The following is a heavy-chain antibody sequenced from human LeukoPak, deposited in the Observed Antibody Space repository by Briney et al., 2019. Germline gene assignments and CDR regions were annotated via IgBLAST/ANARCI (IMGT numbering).Heavy chain of an antibody. CDR1: GGSISSYS. CDR2: VYYSGST. CDR3: ARAAYGDQGLFQH. V-gene: IGHV4-59*01. D-gene: IGHD4-17*01. J-gene: IGHJ1*01. Sequence: SETLSLTCTVSGGSISSYSWNWIRQPPGKRLEWIGYVYYSGSTSYNPSLKSRVTISVDTSKNQFSLKLSSVTAADTAVYYCARAAYGDQGLFQHWGQGTLVTVSS.